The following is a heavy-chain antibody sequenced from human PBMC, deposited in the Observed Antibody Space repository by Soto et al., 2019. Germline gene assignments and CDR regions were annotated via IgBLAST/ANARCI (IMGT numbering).Heavy chain of an antibody. D-gene: IGHD2-8*01. CDR3: ASAGVWDITRHWSLVDY. Sequence: QVQLVASGGGVVQPGRSLRLSCAASGFTFSSYAMHWVRQAPGKGLEWVAVISYDGGNKYYADSVKGRFTISRDNSKNTLYLQMNSWRAVDTAVYYCASAGVWDITRHWSLVDYWGQGTLVTVSS. V-gene: IGHV3-30-3*01. CDR2: ISYDGGNK. CDR1: GFTFSSYA. J-gene: IGHJ4*02.